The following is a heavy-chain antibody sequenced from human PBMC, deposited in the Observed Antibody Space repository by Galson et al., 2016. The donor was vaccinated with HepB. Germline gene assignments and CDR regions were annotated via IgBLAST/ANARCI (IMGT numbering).Heavy chain of an antibody. CDR3: ARPGPNWYFDL. V-gene: IGHV4-39*01. J-gene: IGHJ2*01. Sequence: SETLSLTCTVSGGSISSRRYYWTWIRQPPGKGLEWIGSFSYSGSTYYNPSLKSRVTISVDTSKNQFSLNLSSVTAADTAVYYCARPGPNWYFDLWGRGTLVTVSS. CDR2: FSYSGST. CDR1: GGSISSRRYY. D-gene: IGHD3-10*01.